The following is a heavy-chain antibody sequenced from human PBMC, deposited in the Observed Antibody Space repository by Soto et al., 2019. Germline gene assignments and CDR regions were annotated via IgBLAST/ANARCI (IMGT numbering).Heavy chain of an antibody. Sequence: QVQLVQSGAEVKKPGASVKVSCKASGYTFTGYYMHWVRQAPGQGLEWMGWINPNSGGTNYAQKFQGWVTHTRDTSISPSYMELSRLRSDDTAVYYCARDKWIPAPLNYYYYYGMDVWGQGTTVTDSS. D-gene: IGHD5-18*01. CDR2: INPNSGGT. CDR1: GYTFTGYY. V-gene: IGHV1-2*04. CDR3: ARDKWIPAPLNYYYYYGMDV. J-gene: IGHJ6*02.